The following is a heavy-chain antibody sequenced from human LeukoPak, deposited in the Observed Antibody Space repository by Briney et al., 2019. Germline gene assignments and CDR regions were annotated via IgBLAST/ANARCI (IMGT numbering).Heavy chain of an antibody. J-gene: IGHJ4*02. Sequence: ASVKVSCKASGYTFTGYYMHWVRQAPGQGLERMGWINPNSGGTNYAQKFQGWVTMTRDTSISTAYMELSRLRSDDTAVYYCARESGYYYGSGSCFDYWGQGTLVTVSS. CDR2: INPNSGGT. D-gene: IGHD3-10*01. CDR1: GYTFTGYY. V-gene: IGHV1-2*04. CDR3: ARESGYYYGSGSCFDY.